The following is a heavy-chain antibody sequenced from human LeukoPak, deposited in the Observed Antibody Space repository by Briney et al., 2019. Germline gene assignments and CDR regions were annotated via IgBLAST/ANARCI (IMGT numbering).Heavy chain of an antibody. CDR1: GFTFSNHW. Sequence: GGSLRLSCAASGFTFSNHWMIWVPEAPGKGVEGVANIKQDGSEKYYVHPVKGRFNISRDNAKNSLYLQMNSLRAEDTAVYYCAIEWGYSGYGDYWGQGTLVTVSS. V-gene: IGHV3-7*05. CDR2: IKQDGSEK. J-gene: IGHJ4*02. D-gene: IGHD5-12*01. CDR3: AIEWGYSGYGDY.